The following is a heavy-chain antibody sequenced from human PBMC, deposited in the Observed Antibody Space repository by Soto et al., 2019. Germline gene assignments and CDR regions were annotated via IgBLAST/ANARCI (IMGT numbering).Heavy chain of an antibody. J-gene: IGHJ4*02. CDR2: ISAYNGHT. V-gene: IGHV1-18*01. CDR1: GYTFTNYG. D-gene: IGHD2-8*01. CDR3: ARXXXGTNPLGY. Sequence: QVQLVQSGPEVKKPGASVKVSCKASGYTFTNYGFNWVRQAPGQGLEWMGWISAYNGHTKYSQIFQARVIMTTDTSTSTAYMXXXXXTSDDTAVYYCARXXXGTNPLGYXXQGXLVTVSS.